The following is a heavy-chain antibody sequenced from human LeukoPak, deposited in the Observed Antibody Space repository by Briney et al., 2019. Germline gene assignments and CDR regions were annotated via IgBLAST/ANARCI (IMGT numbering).Heavy chain of an antibody. V-gene: IGHV1-2*02. Sequence: ASVKVSCKASGYTFTSYYKHWVRQAPGQGLEWMGWINPNSGGTTYAHKFQGRVIMTRDTSISTAYMELNRLRSDDTAVYYCARSKGPKGAFDIWGQGTMVTVSS. J-gene: IGHJ3*02. CDR3: ARSKGPKGAFDI. CDR2: INPNSGGT. CDR1: GYTFTSYY.